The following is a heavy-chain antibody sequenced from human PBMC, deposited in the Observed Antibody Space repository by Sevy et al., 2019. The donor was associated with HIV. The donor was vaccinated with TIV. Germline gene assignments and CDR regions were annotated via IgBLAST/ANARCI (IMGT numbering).Heavy chain of an antibody. Sequence: GGSLRLSCAASGFTFSTYWMTWVRLAPGKGLEWVANIKQDGSEKDYVDSVKGRFNISRDNAKNSLYLQMNGLRAEDTAVYYCARSAVAGMVVRLYYFDYWGQGTLVTVSS. CDR1: GFTFSTYW. V-gene: IGHV3-7*01. CDR3: ARSAVAGMVVRLYYFDY. J-gene: IGHJ4*02. D-gene: IGHD6-19*01. CDR2: IKQDGSEK.